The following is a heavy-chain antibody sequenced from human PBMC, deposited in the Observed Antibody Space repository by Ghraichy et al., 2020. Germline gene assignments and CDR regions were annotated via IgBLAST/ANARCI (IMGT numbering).Heavy chain of an antibody. CDR2: IYYRGST. CDR1: GGSISSYY. V-gene: IGHV4-59*01. J-gene: IGHJ2*01. D-gene: IGHD5-12*01. CDR3: ARDHSGSDPPFFDL. Sequence: ESLNISCTVSGGSISSYYWSWIRQPPGKGLEWIGYIYYRGSTKYNPSLKSRVTMSVDTSKNQFSLKLSSVTAADTAVYYCARDHSGSDPPFFDLWGRGTLVTVSS.